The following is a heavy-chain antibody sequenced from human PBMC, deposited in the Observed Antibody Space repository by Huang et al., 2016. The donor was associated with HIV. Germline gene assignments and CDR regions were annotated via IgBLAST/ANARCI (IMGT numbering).Heavy chain of an antibody. Sequence: QVHLVESGGGVVQPGGSLRLSCAASGFTFNTFGMHWVRQAPGKGLEWVACSRYDANNQDYADSVKGRFTISRDNSEDTLFLLMTTLRPDDTAIYYCAKDEKQFCRGGSCYSSNIDYWGQGALVTVSS. CDR2: SRYDANNQ. CDR1: GFTFNTFG. J-gene: IGHJ4*02. D-gene: IGHD2-15*01. V-gene: IGHV3-30*02. CDR3: AKDEKQFCRGGSCYSSNIDY.